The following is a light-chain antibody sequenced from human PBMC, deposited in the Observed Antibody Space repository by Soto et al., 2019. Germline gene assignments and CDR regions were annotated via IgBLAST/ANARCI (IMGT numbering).Light chain of an antibody. Sequence: EIVLTQSPATLSLSPGERATLSCRASQSVSSYLAWYQQKPGQAPRLLIYDASNRATGIPARFSGSGSGTDFTLTIGRLEPEDFGVYYCQQRSNWPLTFGGGTKVEI. CDR3: QQRSNWPLT. CDR1: QSVSSY. CDR2: DAS. J-gene: IGKJ4*01. V-gene: IGKV3-11*01.